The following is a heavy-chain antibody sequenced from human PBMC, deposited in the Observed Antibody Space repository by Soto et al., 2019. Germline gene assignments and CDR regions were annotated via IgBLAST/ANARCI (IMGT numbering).Heavy chain of an antibody. CDR3: TTVITMIVVVINAFDI. J-gene: IGHJ3*02. V-gene: IGHV3-15*07. CDR2: IKSKTDGGTT. Sequence: SVSNAWMNWVRPAPGKGLEWVGRIKSKTDGGTTDYAAPVKGRFTISRDDSKNTLYLQMNSLKTEDTAVYYCTTVITMIVVVINAFDIWGQGTMVTVSS. D-gene: IGHD3-22*01. CDR1: SVSNAW.